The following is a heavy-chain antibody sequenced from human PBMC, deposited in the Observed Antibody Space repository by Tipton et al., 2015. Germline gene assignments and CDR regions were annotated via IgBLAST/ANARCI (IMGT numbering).Heavy chain of an antibody. V-gene: IGHV3-23*01. J-gene: IGHJ4*02. CDR1: GFTFSRYA. Sequence: SLRLSCAASGFTFSRYAMTWVRQAPGKGLEWVSTISGSGGSTYYADSVKGRFSISGDNSKNTLYLQMNSLRAEDTAVYYCARDLGSGNPFDYWGQGTLVTVSS. CDR2: ISGSGGST. CDR3: ARDLGSGNPFDY. D-gene: IGHD2-15*01.